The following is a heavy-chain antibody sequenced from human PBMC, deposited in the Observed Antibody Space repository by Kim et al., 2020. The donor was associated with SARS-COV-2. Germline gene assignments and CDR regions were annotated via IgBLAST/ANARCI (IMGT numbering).Heavy chain of an antibody. CDR1: GYTFTSYY. D-gene: IGHD5-12*01. CDR2: INPSGGST. J-gene: IGHJ2*01. Sequence: ASVKVSCKASGYTFTSYYMHWVRQAPGQGLEWMGIINPSGGSTSYAQKFQGRVTMTRDTSTSTVYMELSSLRSEDTAVYYCARDGTTITGGWYFDLWGRGTLVTVSS. CDR3: ARDGTTITGGWYFDL. V-gene: IGHV1-46*01.